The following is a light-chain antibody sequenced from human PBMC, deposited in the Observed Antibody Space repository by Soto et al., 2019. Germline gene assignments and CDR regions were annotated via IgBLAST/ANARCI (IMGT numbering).Light chain of an antibody. J-gene: IGKJ5*01. CDR1: QNVDNY. CDR3: QQCSFWPRIT. CDR2: DAS. V-gene: IGKV3-11*01. Sequence: EVVLSQAPATLSLSPGGSGTLSCRASQNVDNYLAWYQQKPGQAPRLLIYDASNRATGIPARFSGSGSGTAFTLTISSLEPEDSAVYYCQQCSFWPRITFGQGTLLEIK.